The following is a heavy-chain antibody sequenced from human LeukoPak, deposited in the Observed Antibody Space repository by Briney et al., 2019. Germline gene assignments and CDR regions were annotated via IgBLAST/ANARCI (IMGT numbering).Heavy chain of an antibody. CDR2: ISAYNGNT. J-gene: IGHJ6*03. D-gene: IGHD3-3*01. CDR3: ARGVTIFGVVRENYYMDV. CDR1: GYTFTSYG. V-gene: IGHV1-18*01. Sequence: VSVKVSCKASGYTFTSYGISWVRQAPGQGLEWMGWISAYNGNTNYAQKLQGRVTMTTDTSTSTAYMELRSLRSDDTAVYYCARGVTIFGVVRENYYMDVWGKGTTVTVSS.